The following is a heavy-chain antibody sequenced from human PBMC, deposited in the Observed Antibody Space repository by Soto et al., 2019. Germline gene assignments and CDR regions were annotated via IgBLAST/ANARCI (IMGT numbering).Heavy chain of an antibody. CDR1: GGSISSSSYY. CDR2: IYYSGSI. J-gene: IGHJ5*02. D-gene: IGHD2-2*01. V-gene: IGHV4-39*01. Sequence: PSGTLSLTCTVSGGSISSSSYYWGWIRQPPGKGLEWIGSIYYSGSIYYNPSLKSRVTISVDTSKNQFSLKLSSVTAADTAVYYCARRRDCSSTSCKGSWFDPWGQGTLVTVSS. CDR3: ARRRDCSSTSCKGSWFDP.